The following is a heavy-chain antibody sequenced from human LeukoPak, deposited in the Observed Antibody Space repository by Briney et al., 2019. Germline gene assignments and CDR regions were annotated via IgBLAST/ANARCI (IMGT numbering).Heavy chain of an antibody. CDR2: IYYSGST. V-gene: IGHV4-59*08. CDR1: GGSISSYY. D-gene: IGHD3-22*01. Sequence: SETLSLTCTVSGGSISSYYWSWIRQPPGKGLEWIGYIYYSGSTNYNPSLKSRVTISVDTSKNQFSLKLSSVTAADTAVYYCARRNYYDSSGYSLDYWGQGTLVPVSS. CDR3: ARRNYYDSSGYSLDY. J-gene: IGHJ4*02.